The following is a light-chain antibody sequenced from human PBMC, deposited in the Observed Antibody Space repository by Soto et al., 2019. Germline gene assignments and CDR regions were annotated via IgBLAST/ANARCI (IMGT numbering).Light chain of an antibody. CDR1: QSISSY. CDR2: DAS. V-gene: IGKV3-11*01. Sequence: EIVLTQSPATLSLSPGEGATLSCRASQSISSYLAWYQQKPGQAPRLLIYDASSRATGIPARFSGSGSGTDFTLTISSLEPEDFAVYYCQQRSDWPPWTFGQGTKVEIE. CDR3: QQRSDWPPWT. J-gene: IGKJ1*01.